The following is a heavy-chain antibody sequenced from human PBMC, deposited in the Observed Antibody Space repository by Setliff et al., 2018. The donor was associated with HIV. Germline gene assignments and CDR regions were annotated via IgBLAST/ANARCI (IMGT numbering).Heavy chain of an antibody. Sequence: GGSLRLSCAASGFTFSSYSMNWVRQAPGKGLEWVSTIANGINTYYADSVRGRFTISRDNSKNTLYLQMNSLRAEDTAKYYCALRQRGGLVGAGNAFDIWGQGTMVTVSS. CDR3: ALRQRGGLVGAGNAFDI. CDR1: GFTFSSYS. CDR2: IANGINT. V-gene: IGHV3-23*01. D-gene: IGHD1-26*01. J-gene: IGHJ3*02.